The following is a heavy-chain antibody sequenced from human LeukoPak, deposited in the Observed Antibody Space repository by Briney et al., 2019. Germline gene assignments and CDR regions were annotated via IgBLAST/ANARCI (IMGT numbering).Heavy chain of an antibody. CDR1: GFTFSSYS. CDR3: ARGWGDYYGGRRFDY. D-gene: IGHD3-10*01. CDR2: ISGSSRYI. J-gene: IGHJ4*02. Sequence: PGGSLRLSCAASGFTFSSYSINWVRQAPGKGLEWVSSISGSSRYIYYADSVKGRFTISRDNAKNSLYLQMNSLRAEDTAVYYCARGWGDYYGGRRFDYWGQGNLVTVSS. V-gene: IGHV3-21*01.